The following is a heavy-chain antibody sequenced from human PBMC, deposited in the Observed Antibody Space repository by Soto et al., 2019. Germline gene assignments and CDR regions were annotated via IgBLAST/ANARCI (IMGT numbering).Heavy chain of an antibody. CDR3: ARAPMVLTRFYFGS. V-gene: IGHV4-59*01. D-gene: IGHD3-22*01. Sequence: SETLSLTCTVSDGSISNFYWSWIRQPPGKGLEWIGYISSSGNTNYNPSLKSRVSISVDTSKNQLSLNLTSVTAAVTAVYYCARAPMVLTRFYFGSWGQGNPVTVSS. CDR2: ISSSGNT. J-gene: IGHJ4*02. CDR1: DGSISNFY.